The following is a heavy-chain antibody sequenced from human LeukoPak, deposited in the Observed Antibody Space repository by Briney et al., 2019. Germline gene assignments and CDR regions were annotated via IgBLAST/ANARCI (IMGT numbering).Heavy chain of an antibody. CDR2: ISSSGGNT. D-gene: IGHD6-19*01. CDR1: GFTFSNYT. CDR3: VKDSAPYSNGWGFDY. V-gene: IGHV3-64D*09. Sequence: AGGSLRLSCSASGFTFSNYTMHWVRQAPGKGLEFVSGISSSGGNTYDANSVKGRFTISRDNSNATLYLQMSSLRTEDTALYYCVKDSAPYSNGWGFDYWGQGTLVTVSS. J-gene: IGHJ4*02.